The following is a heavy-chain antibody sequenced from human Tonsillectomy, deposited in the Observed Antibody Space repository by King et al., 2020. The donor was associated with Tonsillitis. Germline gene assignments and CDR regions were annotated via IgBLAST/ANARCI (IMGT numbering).Heavy chain of an antibody. CDR3: ARISLGSSSWYGDWFDP. D-gene: IGHD6-13*01. V-gene: IGHV5-10-1*03. CDR2: IDPSDSYT. Sequence: VQLVESGAEVKKPGESLRISCKGSGYSFTSYWISWVRQMLGKGLEWMGRIDPSDSYTNYSPSFQGHVTISADKSITTAYLQWSSLKASDTAMYYCARISLGSSSWYGDWFDPWGQGTLVTVSS. CDR1: GYSFTSYW. J-gene: IGHJ5*02.